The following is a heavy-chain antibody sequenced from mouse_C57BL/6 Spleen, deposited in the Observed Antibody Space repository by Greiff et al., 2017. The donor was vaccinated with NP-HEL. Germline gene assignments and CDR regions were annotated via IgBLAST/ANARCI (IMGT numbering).Heavy chain of an antibody. V-gene: IGHV2-9*01. D-gene: IGHD1-1*01. CDR2: IWGGGST. CDR1: GFSLTSYG. Sequence: VKLVESGPGLVAPSQSLSITCTVSGFSLTSYGVDWVRQPPGKGLEWLGVIWGGGSTNYNSALMSRLSISKDNSKSQVFLKMNSLQTDDTAMYYCAKRNSYYGSSYVDWFAYWGQGTLVTVSA. CDR3: AKRNSYYGSSYVDWFAY. J-gene: IGHJ3*01.